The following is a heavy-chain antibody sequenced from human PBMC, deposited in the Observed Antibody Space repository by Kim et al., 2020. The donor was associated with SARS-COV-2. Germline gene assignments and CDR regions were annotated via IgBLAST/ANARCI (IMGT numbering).Heavy chain of an antibody. Sequence: SETLSLTCTVSGGSISSFIWWSWVRHPPGQGLEWIGVSYHRFSTTYNPSLKSRGTMSLDKSKNQFSLRLTSVTAADTAVYSCARVDARSLIFHLWGQGTLVTVSS. J-gene: IGHJ5*02. V-gene: IGHV4-4*02. D-gene: IGHD3-16*02. CDR2: SYHRFST. CDR3: ARVDARSLIFHL. CDR1: GGSISSFIW.